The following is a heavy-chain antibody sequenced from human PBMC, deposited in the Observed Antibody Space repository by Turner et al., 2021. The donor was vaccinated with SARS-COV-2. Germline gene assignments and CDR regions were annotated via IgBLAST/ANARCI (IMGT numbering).Heavy chain of an antibody. V-gene: IGHV4-34*01. CDR2: INHSGST. Sequence: QVQLQQWGAGLLKPSETLSLTCAVYGGSFSGYYWSWIRPPPGKGLGRIGNINHSGSTNYTPSLKRRVIISVATSKNQFSLKLSSVTAAAAVVYYCARGDWGDYVDSWGQGTLVTVSS. J-gene: IGHJ4*02. CDR1: GGSFSGYY. D-gene: IGHD7-27*01. CDR3: ARGDWGDYVDS.